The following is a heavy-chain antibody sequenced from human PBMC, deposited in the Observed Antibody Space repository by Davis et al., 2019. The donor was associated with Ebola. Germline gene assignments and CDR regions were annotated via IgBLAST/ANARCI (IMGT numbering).Heavy chain of an antibody. CDR3: ARVGVGDGDFDY. Sequence: ASVKVSCKASGYTFTSYDINWVRQATGQGLEWMGWMNPNSGNTGYAQKFQGRVTMTRDTSISTAYMELSRLRSDDTAVYYCARVGVGDGDFDYWGQGTLVTVSS. V-gene: IGHV1-8*01. J-gene: IGHJ4*02. D-gene: IGHD2-15*01. CDR1: GYTFTSYD. CDR2: MNPNSGNT.